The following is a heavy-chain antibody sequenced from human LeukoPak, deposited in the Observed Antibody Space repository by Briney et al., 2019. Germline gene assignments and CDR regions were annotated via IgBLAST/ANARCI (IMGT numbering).Heavy chain of an antibody. Sequence: PGGSLRLSCVASILTFSRNGMHWVRQAPGKGLVWVSRINSDGINTSYADSVKGRFTISRDNAKNTLNLQMNSLRAEDTAVYYCARDLGQYYDTSDNWFDPWGQGTLVTVSS. CDR3: ARDLGQYYDTSDNWFDP. CDR1: ILTFSRNG. D-gene: IGHD3-22*01. V-gene: IGHV3-74*01. CDR2: INSDGINT. J-gene: IGHJ5*02.